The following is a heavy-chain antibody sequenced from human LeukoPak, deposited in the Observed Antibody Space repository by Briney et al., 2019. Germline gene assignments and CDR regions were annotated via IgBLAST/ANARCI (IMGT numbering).Heavy chain of an antibody. V-gene: IGHV4-34*01. CDR1: GGSFSGYY. CDR2: INHSGST. D-gene: IGHD3-22*01. Sequence: SETLSLTCAVYGGSFSGYYWTWIRQPPGKGLEWIGEINHSGSTNYNPSLKSRVTISVDTSKNQVSLKLSSVTAADTAVYYCARHSGGDSSGYYFDYWGQGTLVTVSS. J-gene: IGHJ4*02. CDR3: ARHSGGDSSGYYFDY.